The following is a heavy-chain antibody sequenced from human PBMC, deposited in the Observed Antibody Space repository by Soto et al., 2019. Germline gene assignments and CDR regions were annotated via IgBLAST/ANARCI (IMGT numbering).Heavy chain of an antibody. CDR1: GYTFTSYG. CDR3: ARDRGGYFDY. D-gene: IGHD3-10*01. Sequence: QVQLVQSGAEVKKPGASVKVSCKASGYTFTSYGISWVRQAPGQGLEWMGWSGNYNDNTNYAQKVQGRVTLTTDASTNTVYTELGSLRSADTAMSSCARDRGGYFDYWGQGALVTVSS. CDR2: SGNYNDNT. J-gene: IGHJ4*02. V-gene: IGHV1-18*04.